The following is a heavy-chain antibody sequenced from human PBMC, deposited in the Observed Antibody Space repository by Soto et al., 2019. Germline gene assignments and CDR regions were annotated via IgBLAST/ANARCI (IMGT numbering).Heavy chain of an antibody. CDR2: IIPIFGTA. CDR3: ARKPGYSYGSFAS. J-gene: IGHJ4*02. V-gene: IGHV1-69*06. Sequence: GASVKGSCNASGGTFSSYAISWVRQAPGQGLEWMGGIIPIFGTANYAQKSQGRVTITADKSTNTAYMELSSLRSEDTAGYDCARKPGYSYGSFASWGPGNVVT. CDR1: GGTFSSYA. D-gene: IGHD5-18*01.